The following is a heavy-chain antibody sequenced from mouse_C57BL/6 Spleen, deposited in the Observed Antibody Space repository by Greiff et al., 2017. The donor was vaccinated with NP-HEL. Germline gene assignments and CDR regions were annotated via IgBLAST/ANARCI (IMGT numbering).Heavy chain of an antibody. V-gene: IGHV5-12*01. D-gene: IGHD1-1*01. CDR3: ARLRQYYFDY. J-gene: IGHJ2*01. Sequence: LQQSGGGLVQPGGSLKLSCAASGFTFSDYYMYWVRQTPEKRLEWVAYISNGGGSTYYPDTVKGRFTISRDNAKNTLYLQMSRLKSEDTAMYYCARLRQYYFDYWGQGTTLTVSS. CDR1: GFTFSDYY. CDR2: ISNGGGST.